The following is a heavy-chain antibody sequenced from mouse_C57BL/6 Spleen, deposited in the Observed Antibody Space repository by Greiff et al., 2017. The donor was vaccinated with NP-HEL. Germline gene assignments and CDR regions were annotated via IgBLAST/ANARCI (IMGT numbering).Heavy chain of an antibody. V-gene: IGHV5-4*03. D-gene: IGHD2-3*01. J-gene: IGHJ4*01. CDR3: ARARRLLQDYAMDY. CDR1: GFTFSSYA. CDR2: ISDGGSYT. Sequence: DVMLVESGGGLVKPGGSLKLSCAASGFTFSSYAMSWVRQTPEKRLEWVATISDGGSYTYYPDNVKGRFTISRDNAKNNLYLQMSHLKSEDTAMYYCARARRLLQDYAMDYWGQGTSVTVSS.